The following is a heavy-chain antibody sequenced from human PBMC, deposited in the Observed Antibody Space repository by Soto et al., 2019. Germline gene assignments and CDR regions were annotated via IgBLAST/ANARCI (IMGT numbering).Heavy chain of an antibody. CDR2: IIPLFGTA. J-gene: IGHJ4*02. V-gene: IGHV1-69*13. Sequence: SVKVSCKASGVTFSSETLGWVRQAPGQGLEWVGGIIPLFGTASYAQKSQGRVTITADESTSTVYMELSSLRSDDTAVYFCATELGENPASPFDAWGQGTLVTVSS. CDR3: ATELGENPASPFDA. D-gene: IGHD3-10*01. CDR1: GVTFSSET.